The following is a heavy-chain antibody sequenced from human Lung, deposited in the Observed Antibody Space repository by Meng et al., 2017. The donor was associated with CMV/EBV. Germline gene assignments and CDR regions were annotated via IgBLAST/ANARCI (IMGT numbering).Heavy chain of an antibody. V-gene: IGHV3-13*01. CDR1: GFTFSTYD. CDR2: IGTVGDT. Sequence: GGSXRLSCTASGFTFSTYDFHWVRQATGKGLEWVSSIGTVGDTYCIGYVEGRFIISREDAKNSVYLQMNGLRDGDKGLYYCARARSPTHFDYWGQGALATVSS. CDR3: ARARSPTHFDY. J-gene: IGHJ4*02.